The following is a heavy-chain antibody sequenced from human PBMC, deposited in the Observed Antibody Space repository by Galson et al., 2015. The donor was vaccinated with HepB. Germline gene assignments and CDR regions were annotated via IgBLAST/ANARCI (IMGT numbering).Heavy chain of an antibody. Sequence: QSGAEVKKPGESLRISCKGSGYNFTSYWISWVRQMPGKGLEWMGRIDPSDSYTNYSPSSQGHVTISADKSISTAYLQWSSLKASDTAMYYCARHTGYYDSTTEPAGHPWFDPWGQGTLVTVSS. V-gene: IGHV5-10-1*01. CDR2: IDPSDSYT. J-gene: IGHJ5*02. CDR3: ARHTGYYDSTTEPAGHPWFDP. CDR1: GYNFTSYW. D-gene: IGHD3-22*01.